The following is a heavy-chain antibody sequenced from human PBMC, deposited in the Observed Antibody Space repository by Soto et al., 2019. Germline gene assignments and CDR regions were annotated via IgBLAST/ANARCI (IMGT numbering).Heavy chain of an antibody. CDR3: ARENFNSSSWPLDY. D-gene: IGHD6-13*01. Sequence: PGGSLRLSCAASGFTFSSYAMIWVRQAPGKGLEWVSLLSSSGNFRVYADSVKGRFTVSRDNAKNSVYLQMNSLRVEDTAVYYCARENFNSSSWPLDYWGQGTLVTVSS. CDR2: LSSSGNFR. J-gene: IGHJ4*02. V-gene: IGHV3-21*01. CDR1: GFTFSSYA.